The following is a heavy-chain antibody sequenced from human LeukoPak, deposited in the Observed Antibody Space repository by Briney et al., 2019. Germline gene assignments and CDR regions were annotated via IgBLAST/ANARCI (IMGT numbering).Heavy chain of an antibody. V-gene: IGHV3-48*01. CDR2: ISIGSTTI. D-gene: IGHD6-13*01. Sequence: GGSLRLSCAASGFTFSSQSMNWVRQAPGKGMEWVSFISIGSTTIYHADSVQGRFTISRDDAKNLLYLQMNSLRAEDTAVYYCARSGVTGSSWYHWGQGTLVTVSS. CDR1: GFTFSSQS. CDR3: ARSGVTGSSWYH. J-gene: IGHJ5*02.